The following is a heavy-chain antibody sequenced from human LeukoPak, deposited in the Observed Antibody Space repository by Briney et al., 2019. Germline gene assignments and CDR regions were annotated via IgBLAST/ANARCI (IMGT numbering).Heavy chain of an antibody. CDR3: ARGTGSPDDYFDY. CDR1: GFTFSSYA. J-gene: IGHJ4*02. D-gene: IGHD1-26*01. V-gene: IGHV3-30-3*01. Sequence: GGSLRLSCAASGFTFSSYAMHWVRQAPGKGLEWVAVISYDGSNKYYADSVKGRFTISRDNSKNTLYLQMNSLRAEDTAVYYCARGTGSPDDYFDYWGQGTLVTVSS. CDR2: ISYDGSNK.